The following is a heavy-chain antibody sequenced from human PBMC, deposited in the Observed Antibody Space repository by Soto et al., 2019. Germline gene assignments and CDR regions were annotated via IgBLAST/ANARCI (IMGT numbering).Heavy chain of an antibody. CDR3: ARHIPFGELSRDFDY. CDR2: IYPGDSDT. D-gene: IGHD3-10*01. Sequence: PGESLKISCKGSGYSFTNYWIGWVRQMPGKGLEWMGIIYPGDSDTRYSPSFQGQVTISADKSISTAYLQWSSLKASDTAMYYCARHIPFGELSRDFDYWGQGTLVTAPQ. J-gene: IGHJ4*02. CDR1: GYSFTNYW. V-gene: IGHV5-51*01.